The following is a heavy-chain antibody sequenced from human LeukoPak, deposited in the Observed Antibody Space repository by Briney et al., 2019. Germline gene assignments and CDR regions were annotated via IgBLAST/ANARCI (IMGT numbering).Heavy chain of an antibody. J-gene: IGHJ4*02. Sequence: PGRSLRLSCAASGFTFSSYGMHWVRQAPGKGLEWVAVISYDGSNKYYADSVKGRFTISRDNSKNTLYLQMNRLRAEDTAVYYCAKGYCSSTSCPLNYWGQGTLVTVSS. CDR1: GFTFSSYG. CDR2: ISYDGSNK. V-gene: IGHV3-30*18. D-gene: IGHD2-2*01. CDR3: AKGYCSSTSCPLNY.